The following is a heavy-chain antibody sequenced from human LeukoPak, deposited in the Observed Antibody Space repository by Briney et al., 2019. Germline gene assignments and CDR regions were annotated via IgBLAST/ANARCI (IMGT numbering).Heavy chain of an antibody. CDR2: INHSGST. J-gene: IGHJ3*02. CDR3: ARRTNSDAFDI. CDR1: GGSFSGYY. V-gene: IGHV4-34*01. D-gene: IGHD1-7*01. Sequence: SETLSLTCAVYGGSFSGYYWSWIRQPPEKGLECIGEINHSGSTNYNPSLKSRITISVDTSKNQFSLKLSSVTAADTAVYYCARRTNSDAFDIWGQGTMVTVSS.